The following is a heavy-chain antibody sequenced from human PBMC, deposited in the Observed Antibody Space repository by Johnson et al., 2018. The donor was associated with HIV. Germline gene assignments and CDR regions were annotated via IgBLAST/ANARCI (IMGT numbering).Heavy chain of an antibody. Sequence: VQLVESGGGLVQPGGSLRLSCAASGFTVSSNYMNWIRQAPGKGLEWVSYISGSDDAIWYADSVKGRFTVSRDNAKNSFYLQMNSLRADDTAVYYCARSVNAGRPFDIWGQGTLVTVSS. D-gene: IGHD2-8*01. V-gene: IGHV3-11*04. CDR1: GFTVSSNY. CDR2: ISGSDDAI. CDR3: ARSVNAGRPFDI. J-gene: IGHJ3*02.